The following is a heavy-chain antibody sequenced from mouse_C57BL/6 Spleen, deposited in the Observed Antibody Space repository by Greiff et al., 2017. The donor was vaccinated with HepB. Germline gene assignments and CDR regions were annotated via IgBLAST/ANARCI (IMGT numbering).Heavy chain of an antibody. J-gene: IGHJ1*03. CDR1: GFTFSSYA. Sequence: VQLQQSGGGLLKPGGSLKLSCAASGFTFSSYAMSWVRQTPEKRLEWVATISDGGSYTYYPDNVKGRFTISRDNAKNNLYLQMSHLKSEDTAMYYCARDRTFDVWGTGTTVTVSS. V-gene: IGHV5-4*01. CDR2: ISDGGSYT. CDR3: ARDRTFDV.